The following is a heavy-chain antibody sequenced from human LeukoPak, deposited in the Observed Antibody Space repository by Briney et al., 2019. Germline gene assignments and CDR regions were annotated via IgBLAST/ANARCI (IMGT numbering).Heavy chain of an antibody. CDR1: GFTFSSYD. CDR2: ISGSGGST. J-gene: IGHJ6*04. Sequence: GGSLRLSCAASGFTFSSYDMSWVRQAPGKGLEWVSAISGSGGSTYYADSVKGRFTISRDNSKSTLYLQMNSLRAEDTAVYYCAELGITMIGGVWGKGTTVTISS. D-gene: IGHD3-10*02. CDR3: AELGITMIGGV. V-gene: IGHV3-23*01.